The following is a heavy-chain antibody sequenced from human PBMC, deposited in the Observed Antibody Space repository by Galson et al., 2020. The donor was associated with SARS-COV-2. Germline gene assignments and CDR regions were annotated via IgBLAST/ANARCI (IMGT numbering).Heavy chain of an antibody. D-gene: IGHD5-18*01. CDR3: ARDEGIRGYNYGGLYYGMDV. J-gene: IGHJ6*02. V-gene: IGHV3-21*01. Sequence: GGSLRLSCAASGFPFSTYSMNWVRLAPGKGLEWVSSISTSSSYTYYADSVKGRFSISRDNPRNTLYLQMNSLRAEDTAVYYCARDEGIRGYNYGGLYYGMDVCGQGTAVTVSS. CDR1: GFPFSTYS. CDR2: ISTSSSYT.